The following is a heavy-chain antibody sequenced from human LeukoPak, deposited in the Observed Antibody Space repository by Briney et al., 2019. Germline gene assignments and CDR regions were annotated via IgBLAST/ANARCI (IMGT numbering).Heavy chain of an antibody. Sequence: GGSLRLSCAVSGFTVSSNYMSWVRQAPGKGLEWVSVIYSGGSTYYADSVKGRFTISRDNSKNTLYLQMNSLRAEDTAVYYCARGSRITIFGVVHYYMDVWGKGTTVTVSS. CDR1: GFTVSSNY. V-gene: IGHV3-66*02. CDR3: ARGSRITIFGVVHYYMDV. D-gene: IGHD3-3*01. CDR2: IYSGGST. J-gene: IGHJ6*03.